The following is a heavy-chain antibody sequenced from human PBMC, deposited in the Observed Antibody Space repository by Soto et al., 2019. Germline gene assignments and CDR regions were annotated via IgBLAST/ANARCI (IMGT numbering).Heavy chain of an antibody. V-gene: IGHV3-74*01. D-gene: IGHD3-3*01. Sequence: PGGSLRLSCAASGLTFSSYWMHWVRQAPGKGLVWVSRINSDGSSTSYADSVKGRFTISRDNAKNTLYLQMNSLRAEDTAVYYCARDRRRETYYDFWSGHYYYYGMDVWGQGTTVTVSS. CDR3: ARDRRRETYYDFWSGHYYYYGMDV. CDR2: INSDGSST. CDR1: GLTFSSYW. J-gene: IGHJ6*02.